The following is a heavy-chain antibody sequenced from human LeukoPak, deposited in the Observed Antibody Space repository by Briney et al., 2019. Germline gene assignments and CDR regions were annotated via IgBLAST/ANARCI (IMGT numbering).Heavy chain of an antibody. CDR3: ARYCSSTSCLPGFDY. CDR1: GGTFSSYA. V-gene: IGHV1-69*06. D-gene: IGHD2-2*01. J-gene: IGHJ4*02. Sequence: GASVKVSCKASGGTFSSYAISWVRQAPGQGLEWMGRIIPIFGTANYAQKFQGRVTITADKSTSTAYMELSSLRSEDTAVYYCARYCSSTSCLPGFDYWGQGTLVTVSS. CDR2: IIPIFGTA.